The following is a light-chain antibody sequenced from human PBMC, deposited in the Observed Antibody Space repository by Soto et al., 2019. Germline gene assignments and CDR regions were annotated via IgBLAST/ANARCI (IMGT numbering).Light chain of an antibody. CDR1: QSISQY. CDR3: QQYNSEST. Sequence: DIQMTQSPSSLSASVGDRVTITCRASQSISQYLAWYQQKPGKAPKLLIYDASSLEGGIPSRFSGSGSGTKFTLTISRLQPADFATYYCQQYNSESTFGQGTKLVIK. CDR2: DAS. J-gene: IGKJ2*01. V-gene: IGKV1-5*01.